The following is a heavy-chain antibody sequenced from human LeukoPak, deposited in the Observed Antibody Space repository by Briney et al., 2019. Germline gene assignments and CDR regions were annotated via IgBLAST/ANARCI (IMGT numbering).Heavy chain of an antibody. V-gene: IGHV3-23*01. CDR2: ISGSGIST. CDR1: GFPFSNYA. J-gene: IGHJ4*02. Sequence: GSLRLSCAASGFPFSNYAMTWVRQAPGKGLEGVSSISGSGISTYYADSVKGRFSISRDNSKNTLYLQMSGLTADDTAVYYCAKDPRGYSNLIDYWGQGTLVTVSS. CDR3: AKDPRGYSNLIDY. D-gene: IGHD4-11*01.